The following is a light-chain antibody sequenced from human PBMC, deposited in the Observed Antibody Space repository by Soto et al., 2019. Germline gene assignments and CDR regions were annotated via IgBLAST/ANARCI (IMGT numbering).Light chain of an antibody. Sequence: EIVLTQSPGTLSLSPGERATLSCRASQSVSSSYLAWYQQKPGQAPRLLIYGASSRATGITDRFSGSGSGTDFTLTSSRLEPEDFAVYYCQQYGRSLLTFGQGTKVEIK. J-gene: IGKJ1*01. CDR3: QQYGRSLLT. V-gene: IGKV3-20*01. CDR1: QSVSSSY. CDR2: GAS.